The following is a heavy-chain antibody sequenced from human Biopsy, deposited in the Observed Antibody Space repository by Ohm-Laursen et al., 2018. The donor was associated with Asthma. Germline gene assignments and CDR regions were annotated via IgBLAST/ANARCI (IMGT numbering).Heavy chain of an antibody. J-gene: IGHJ6*02. CDR1: GGSMTPTSHY. V-gene: IGHV4-39*01. Sequence: GTLSLTCTVSGGSMTPTSHYWDWIRRAPGKGLEWIGYISYGGKTSYNPSLKNRVTISRDPSKNQFSLRLTFVTAADTAVYFCARRITIFGVVQKDHGMDAWGQGTTVIVSS. CDR3: ARRITIFGVVQKDHGMDA. D-gene: IGHD3-3*01. CDR2: ISYGGKT.